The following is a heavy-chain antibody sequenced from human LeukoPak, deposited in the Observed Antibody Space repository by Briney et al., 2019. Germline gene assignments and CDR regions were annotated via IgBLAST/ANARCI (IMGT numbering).Heavy chain of an antibody. CDR1: GFTFSSYA. D-gene: IGHD1-26*01. Sequence: PGGSLRLSCAASGFTFSSYAMHWVRQAPGKGLEWVAVISYDGSNKYYADSVKGRFTISRDNAKNTLYLQMNSLRAEDTAVYYCARVGAARGWFDPRGQGTLVTVSS. CDR2: ISYDGSNK. V-gene: IGHV3-30-3*01. CDR3: ARVGAARGWFDP. J-gene: IGHJ5*02.